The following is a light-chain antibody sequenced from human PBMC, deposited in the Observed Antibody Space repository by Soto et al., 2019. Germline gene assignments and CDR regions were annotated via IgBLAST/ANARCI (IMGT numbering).Light chain of an antibody. J-gene: IGKJ1*01. CDR3: QHLDTYWP. V-gene: IGKV1-5*01. CDR1: HNIAKW. CDR2: DAS. Sequence: IQMTQSPSTMSASVGDRVTITCRASHNIAKWLAWYQQKPGRAPRLLISDASPLQTGAPSRFSGSGSGTEFTLTTSVLRPDDFANYYCQHLDTYWPFGQGTKVEIK.